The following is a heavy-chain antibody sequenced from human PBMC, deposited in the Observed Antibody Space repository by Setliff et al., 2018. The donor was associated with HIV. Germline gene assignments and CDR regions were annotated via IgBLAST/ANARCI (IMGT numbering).Heavy chain of an antibody. CDR1: GYSFTDYY. V-gene: IGHV1-2*06. CDR2: VNPKSGRT. CDR3: ARGGGSSAPDAFDI. Sequence: ASVKVSCKTSGYSFTDYYIHWVRQAPGQGLEWMGRVNPKSGRTHYAQKFQGRVTMTRDTSISTASLELHRLTSDDTAIFYCARGGGSSAPDAFDIWGQGTMVTVSS. J-gene: IGHJ3*02. D-gene: IGHD1-26*01.